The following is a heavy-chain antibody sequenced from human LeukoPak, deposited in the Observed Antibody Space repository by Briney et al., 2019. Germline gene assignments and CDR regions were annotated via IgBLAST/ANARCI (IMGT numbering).Heavy chain of an antibody. D-gene: IGHD2-2*01. CDR1: GGSISSYY. V-gene: IGHV4-4*07. CDR2: IYTSGST. CDR3: ARDSTAASTKTYYFDY. Sequence: KPAETLSLTCTVSGGSISSYYWSWIRQPAGKVLEWIGRIYTSGSTNYNPSLKSRVTMSVDTSKNQFSLKLSSVTAADTAVYYCARDSTAASTKTYYFDYWGQGTLVTVSS. J-gene: IGHJ4*02.